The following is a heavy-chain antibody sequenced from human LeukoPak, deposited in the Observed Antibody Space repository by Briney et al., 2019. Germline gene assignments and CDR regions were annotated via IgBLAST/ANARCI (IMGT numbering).Heavy chain of an antibody. V-gene: IGHV3-11*01. CDR3: ARETGSGYTDV. Sequence: PGGTLRLSCAASEFSFSDYYMSWIRQAPGKGLEWVSYISSSGGTIYYADSVKGRFTISRDNAKNSLYLQMNSLRAEDTAVYYCARETGSGYTDVWGKGTTVTASS. CDR1: EFSFSDYY. J-gene: IGHJ6*03. CDR2: ISSSGGTI.